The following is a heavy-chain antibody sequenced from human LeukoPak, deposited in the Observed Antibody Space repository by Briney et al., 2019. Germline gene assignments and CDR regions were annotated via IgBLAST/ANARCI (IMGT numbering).Heavy chain of an antibody. Sequence: ASVKVSCKASGYTFTSYAMHWVRQAPGQRREWMGWINAGNGNTKYSQKFQGRVTITRDTSASTAYMELSSLRSEDTAVYYCAREYYDILTGYSYFDYWGQGTLVTVSS. D-gene: IGHD3-9*01. J-gene: IGHJ4*02. CDR2: INAGNGNT. V-gene: IGHV1-3*01. CDR1: GYTFTSYA. CDR3: AREYYDILTGYSYFDY.